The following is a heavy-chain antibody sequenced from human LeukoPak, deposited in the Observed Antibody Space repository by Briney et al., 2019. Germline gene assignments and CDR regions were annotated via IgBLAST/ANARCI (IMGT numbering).Heavy chain of an antibody. V-gene: IGHV3-30-3*01. CDR2: ISYDGSNK. D-gene: IGHD3-22*01. J-gene: IGHJ3*02. CDR1: GFTFSSYA. Sequence: PGRSLRLSCAASGFTFSSYAMHWVRQAPGKGLEWVAVISYDGSNKYYADSVKGRFTISRDNSKNTLYLQMNSLRAEDTAVYYCARDWGSYYYDSSGPLAFDIWGQGTMVTVSS. CDR3: ARDWGSYYYDSSGPLAFDI.